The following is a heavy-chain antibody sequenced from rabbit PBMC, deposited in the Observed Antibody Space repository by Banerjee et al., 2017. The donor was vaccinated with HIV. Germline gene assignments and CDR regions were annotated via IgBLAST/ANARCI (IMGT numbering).Heavy chain of an antibody. J-gene: IGHJ4*01. Sequence: QEPLKESGGGLVTPGGNLTLTCTASGFSFSSSYWICWVRQAPGKGLEWIACIYAGSSGSTYYASWAKGRFTISKTSSTTVTLQMTSLTAADTATYFCARDFNYGGDAGYGYLNLWGPGTLVTVS. CDR2: IYAGSSGST. V-gene: IGHV1S45*01. CDR1: GFSFSSSYW. D-gene: IGHD6-1*01. CDR3: ARDFNYGGDAGYGYLNL.